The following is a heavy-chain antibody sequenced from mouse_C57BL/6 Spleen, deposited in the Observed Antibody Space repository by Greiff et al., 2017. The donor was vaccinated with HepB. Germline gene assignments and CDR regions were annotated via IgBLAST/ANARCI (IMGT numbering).Heavy chain of an antibody. J-gene: IGHJ3*01. CDR1: GYTFTDYN. V-gene: IGHV1-18*01. CDR3: ARRGEYDYDGTWFAY. D-gene: IGHD2-4*01. CDR2: INPNNGGT. Sequence: EVQLQQSGPELVKPGASVKIPCKASGYTFTDYNMDWVKQSHGKSLEWIGDINPNNGGTIYNQKFKGKATLTVDKSSSTAYMELRSLTSEDTAVYYGARRGEYDYDGTWFAYWGQGTLVTVSA.